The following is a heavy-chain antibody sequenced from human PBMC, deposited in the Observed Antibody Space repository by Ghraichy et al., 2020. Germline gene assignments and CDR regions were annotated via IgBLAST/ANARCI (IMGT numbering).Heavy chain of an antibody. CDR2: IYHSGST. CDR3: ARDYYDSSGYRAFDI. V-gene: IGHV4-30-2*01. J-gene: IGHJ3*02. CDR1: GGSISSGGYS. Sequence: SETLSLTCAVSGGSISSGGYSWSWIRQPPGKGLEWIGYIYHSGSTYYNPSLKSRVTISVDRSKNQFSLKLSSVTAADTAVYYCARDYYDSSGYRAFDIWGQGTMVTVSS. D-gene: IGHD3-22*01.